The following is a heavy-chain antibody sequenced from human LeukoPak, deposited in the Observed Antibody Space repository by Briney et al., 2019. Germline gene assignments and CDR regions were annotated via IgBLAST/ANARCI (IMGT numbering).Heavy chain of an antibody. Sequence: GASVKVSCKASGYTFTSYGISRVRQAPGQGLEWMGWISGYNDNTNYAQNLQGRVTMTTDTSTSTAYMELRSPRSDDTAVYYCARGRYPHTSSWYGDAFDIWGQGTMVTVSS. CDR3: ARGRYPHTSSWYGDAFDI. J-gene: IGHJ3*02. CDR1: GYTFTSYG. V-gene: IGHV1-18*01. D-gene: IGHD6-13*01. CDR2: ISGYNDNT.